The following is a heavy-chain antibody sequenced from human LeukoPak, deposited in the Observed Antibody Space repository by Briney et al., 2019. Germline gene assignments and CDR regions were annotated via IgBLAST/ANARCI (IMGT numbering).Heavy chain of an antibody. CDR2: INPNSGGT. Sequence: ASVKVSCKASGYTFTGYYMHWVQQAPGQGLEWMGRINPNSGGTNYAQKFQGRVTMTRDTSISTAYMELSRLRSDDTAVYYCARGGRFWSGYYLTDAFDIWGQGTMVTVSS. J-gene: IGHJ3*02. D-gene: IGHD3-3*01. V-gene: IGHV1-2*06. CDR3: ARGGRFWSGYYLTDAFDI. CDR1: GYTFTGYY.